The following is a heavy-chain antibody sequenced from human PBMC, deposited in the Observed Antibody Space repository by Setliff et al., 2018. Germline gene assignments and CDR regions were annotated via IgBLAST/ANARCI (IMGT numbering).Heavy chain of an antibody. CDR2: IYYSGST. Sequence: KPSETLSLTCTVSGGSITSYYWSWIRQPPGKGLEWIGYIYYSGSTYYNPSLKSRVTISVDTSKNQFSLKLSSVTAADTAVYYCARQKYWSGYYGEGYYYYMDVWGKGTTVTSP. V-gene: IGHV4-59*04. CDR3: ARQKYWSGYYGEGYYYYMDV. D-gene: IGHD3-3*01. CDR1: GGSITSYY. J-gene: IGHJ6*03.